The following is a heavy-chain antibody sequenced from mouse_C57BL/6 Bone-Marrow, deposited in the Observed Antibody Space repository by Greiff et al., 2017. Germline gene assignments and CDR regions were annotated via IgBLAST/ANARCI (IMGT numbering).Heavy chain of an antibody. J-gene: IGHJ3*01. CDR1: GFNIKDAY. V-gene: IGHV14-4*01. CDR3: TANYVSSSY. Sequence: VQLKQSGAELVRPGASVKLSCTASGFNIKDAYMHWVKQRPEQGLAWIGWIDPETGDTEYAPKFQGKATITADTSSNTAYLQRRSLTSEDTAVYSCTANYVSSSYWGQGTLVTVSA. D-gene: IGHD1-1*01. CDR2: IDPETGDT.